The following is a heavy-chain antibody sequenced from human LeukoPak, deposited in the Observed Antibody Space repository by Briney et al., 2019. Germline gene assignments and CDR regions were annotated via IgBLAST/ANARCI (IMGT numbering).Heavy chain of an antibody. D-gene: IGHD3-9*01. CDR2: IYYSGGT. V-gene: IGHV4-39*07. Sequence: KPSETLSLTCTVSGGSISSSSYYWGWIRQPPGKGLEWIGSIYYSGGTYYNPSLKSRVTISVDTSKNQFSLKLSSVTAADTAVYYCAREGLYYDILTGYYNVRAFDIWGQGTMVTVSS. CDR1: GGSISSSSYY. CDR3: AREGLYYDILTGYYNVRAFDI. J-gene: IGHJ3*02.